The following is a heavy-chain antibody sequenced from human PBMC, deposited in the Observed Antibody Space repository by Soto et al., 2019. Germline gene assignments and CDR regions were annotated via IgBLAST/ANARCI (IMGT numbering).Heavy chain of an antibody. Sequence: QVQLLQSGAEVKKPGSSVRVSCEASGGTFRTYVISWVRQAPGQGLEWRGEAIPIFGKVNYAQKFQGRVTITADESTTTVYMDLRSLTSEDTAVYYCAKGAVAGTPTSYYYYGMDVWGQGTTVTVS. V-gene: IGHV1-69*12. CDR3: AKGAVAGTPTSYYYYGMDV. J-gene: IGHJ6*02. CDR2: AIPIFGKV. D-gene: IGHD6-19*01. CDR1: GGTFRTYV.